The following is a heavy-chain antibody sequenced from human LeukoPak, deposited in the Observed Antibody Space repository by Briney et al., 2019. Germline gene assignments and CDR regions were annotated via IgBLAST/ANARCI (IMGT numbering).Heavy chain of an antibody. Sequence: PGGSLRLSCAASGFTFSSYGMHWVRQAPGKGLEWVAVISYDGSNEYYADSVKSRFTISRDNSKNTLYLQMNSLRAEDTAVYYCAKDSALGAFDIWGQGTMVTVSS. V-gene: IGHV3-30*18. CDR1: GFTFSSYG. J-gene: IGHJ3*02. D-gene: IGHD3-10*01. CDR3: AKDSALGAFDI. CDR2: ISYDGSNE.